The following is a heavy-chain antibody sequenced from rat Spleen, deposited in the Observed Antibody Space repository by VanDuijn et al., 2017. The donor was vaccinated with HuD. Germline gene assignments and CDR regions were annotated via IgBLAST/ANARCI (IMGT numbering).Heavy chain of an antibody. CDR1: GFTFSSHW. CDR3: VRHGYTRYYFDY. CDR2: INTDGGST. J-gene: IGHJ2*01. D-gene: IGHD1-9*01. Sequence: EVQLVESGGGLVQPGRSLKLSCVASGFTFSSHWMYWIRQAPGKGLEWISSINTDGGSTYYPDSVKGRFTISRHNAKSTLYLQMDSLRSEDTATYYCVRHGYTRYYFDYWGQGVMVTVSS. V-gene: IGHV5-58*01.